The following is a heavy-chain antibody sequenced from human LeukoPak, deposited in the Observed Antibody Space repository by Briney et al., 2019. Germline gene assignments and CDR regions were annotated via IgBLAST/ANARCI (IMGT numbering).Heavy chain of an antibody. J-gene: IGHJ4*02. CDR2: INSDGSSA. CDR1: GFTFSGHP. D-gene: IGHD5-12*01. Sequence: PGGSLRLSCAAAGFTFSGHPMHWVRQAPGKGLVWVSRINSDGSSASYADSVKGRFTISRDNAKNTLYLQMNSLRAEDTAVYYCAREGGYDPFEYWGQGTLVTVSS. V-gene: IGHV3-74*01. CDR3: AREGGYDPFEY.